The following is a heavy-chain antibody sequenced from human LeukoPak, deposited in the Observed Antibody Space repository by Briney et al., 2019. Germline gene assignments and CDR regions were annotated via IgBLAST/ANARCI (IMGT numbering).Heavy chain of an antibody. D-gene: IGHD6-13*01. J-gene: IGHJ3*02. V-gene: IGHV3-21*01. CDR1: GFTFSSYA. Sequence: GGSLRLSCAASGFTFSSYAMSWVRQAPGKGLEWVSSISSSSSYIYYADSVKGRFTISRDNAKNSLYLQMNSLRAEDTAVYYCARGAYLGGSWINAFDIWGQGTMVTVSS. CDR3: ARGAYLGGSWINAFDI. CDR2: ISSSSSYI.